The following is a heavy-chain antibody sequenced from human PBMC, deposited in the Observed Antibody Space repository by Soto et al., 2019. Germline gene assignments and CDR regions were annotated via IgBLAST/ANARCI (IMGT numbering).Heavy chain of an antibody. CDR3: ARGRKGYIVATIVYYGMYV. J-gene: IGHJ6*02. Sequence: PSETLSLTCAVYGGSFSGYYWSWIRQPPGKGLEWIGEINHSGSTNYNPSLKSRVTISVDTSKNQFSLKLSSVTAADTAVYYCARGRKGYIVATIVYYGMYVWGQGTTVTVSS. V-gene: IGHV4-34*01. CDR1: GGSFSGYY. CDR2: INHSGST. D-gene: IGHD5-12*01.